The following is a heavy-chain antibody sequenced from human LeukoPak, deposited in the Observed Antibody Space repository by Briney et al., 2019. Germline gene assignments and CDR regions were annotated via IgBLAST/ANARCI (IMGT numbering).Heavy chain of an antibody. D-gene: IGHD4-17*01. V-gene: IGHV3-23*01. Sequence: GGSLRLACAASGFTLSSYAMSWVRQAPGKGLEWVSAISGSGGSTYYADSVKGRFTISRDNSKNTLYLQMNSLRAEDTAVYYCAKEGGSYGDYVSMPYDYWGQGTLVTVSS. CDR3: AKEGGSYGDYVSMPYDY. J-gene: IGHJ4*02. CDR2: ISGSGGST. CDR1: GFTLSSYA.